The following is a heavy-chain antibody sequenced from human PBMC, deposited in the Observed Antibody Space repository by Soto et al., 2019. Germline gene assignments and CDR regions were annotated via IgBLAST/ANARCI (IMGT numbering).Heavy chain of an antibody. Sequence: QVQLVQSGAEVKKPGSSVKVSCKASGGTFSSYAISWVRQAPGQGLEWMGGIIPIFGAANYAQKFQGRVTITADESTSTAYMELSSLRSEDTAVYHCARSLGLLWFGEPSYGMDVWGQGTTVTVSS. CDR3: ARSLGLLWFGEPSYGMDV. D-gene: IGHD3-10*01. CDR1: GGTFSSYA. V-gene: IGHV1-69*01. CDR2: IIPIFGAA. J-gene: IGHJ6*02.